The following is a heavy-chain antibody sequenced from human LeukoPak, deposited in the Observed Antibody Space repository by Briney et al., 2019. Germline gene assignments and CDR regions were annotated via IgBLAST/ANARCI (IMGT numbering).Heavy chain of an antibody. CDR1: GYTFTSYY. V-gene: IGHV1-46*01. CDR3: ARDSRIGALDV. Sequence: ASVKVSCKASGYTFTSYYMHWVRQAPGQGLEWIGIINPSGGSTSYAQKFQGRVTMTRDTSTSTVYMELSSLRSEDTAVYYCARDSRIGALDVWGQGTTVTVSS. CDR2: INPSGGST. J-gene: IGHJ6*02. D-gene: IGHD1-26*01.